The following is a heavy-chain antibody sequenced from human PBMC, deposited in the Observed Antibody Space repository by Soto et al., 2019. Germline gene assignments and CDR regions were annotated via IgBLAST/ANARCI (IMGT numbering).Heavy chain of an antibody. V-gene: IGHV4-59*08. Sequence: PSETLSLTCTVSGGSISSYYWSWIRQPPGRGLEWIGYIYYSGSTNYNPSLKSRVTISVDTSKNQFSLKLSSVTAADTAVYYCARHVEWELLAVGDYYYGMDVWGQGTTVT. CDR1: GGSISSYY. D-gene: IGHD1-26*01. CDR2: IYYSGST. CDR3: ARHVEWELLAVGDYYYGMDV. J-gene: IGHJ6*02.